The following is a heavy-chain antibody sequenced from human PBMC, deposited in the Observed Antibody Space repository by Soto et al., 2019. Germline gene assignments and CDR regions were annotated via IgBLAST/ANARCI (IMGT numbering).Heavy chain of an antibody. CDR1: GGSISSYY. V-gene: IGHV4-59*08. CDR2: IYYSGST. J-gene: IGHJ3*02. CDR3: ARLVYDYIWGSYRLGAFDI. Sequence: TLSLTCTASGGSISSYYWSWIRQPPGKGLEWIGYIYYSGSTNYNPSLKSRVTISVDTSKNQFSLKLSSVTAADTAVYYCARLVYDYIWGSYRLGAFDIWGQGTMVTVSS. D-gene: IGHD3-16*02.